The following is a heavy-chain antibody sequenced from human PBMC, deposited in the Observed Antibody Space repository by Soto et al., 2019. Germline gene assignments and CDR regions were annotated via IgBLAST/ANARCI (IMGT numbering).Heavy chain of an antibody. J-gene: IGHJ4*02. CDR2: IIPIFGTT. CDR1: GGTFNSYA. Sequence: GASVKVSCKASGGTFNSYAISWVRQAPGQGLEWMGGIIPIFGTTNYAQKFQGRVTITADKSTSTAYMEVSSLRSEDTAVYYCARETADGPTLNWGQGTLVTVSS. CDR3: ARETADGPTLN. V-gene: IGHV1-69*06. D-gene: IGHD2-21*02.